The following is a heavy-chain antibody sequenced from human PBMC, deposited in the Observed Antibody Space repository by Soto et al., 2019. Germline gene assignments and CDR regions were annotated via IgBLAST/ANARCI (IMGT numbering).Heavy chain of an antibody. CDR1: GFTVSSNY. J-gene: IGHJ6*03. CDR3: AREIYSSSSLFNYYYYYMDV. V-gene: IGHV3-66*01. CDR2: IYSGGST. D-gene: IGHD6-6*01. Sequence: EVQLVESGGGLVQHGGSLRLSCAASGFTVSSNYMSWVRQAPGKGLEWVSVIYSGGSTYYADSVKGRFTISRDNSKNTLYLQMNSLRAEDTAVYYCAREIYSSSSLFNYYYYYMDVWGKGTTVTVSS.